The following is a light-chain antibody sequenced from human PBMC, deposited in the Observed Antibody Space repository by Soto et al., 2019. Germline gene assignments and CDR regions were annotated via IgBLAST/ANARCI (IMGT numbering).Light chain of an antibody. CDR2: KAS. J-gene: IGKJ1*01. V-gene: IGKV1-5*03. CDR3: QQYSSYSWT. Sequence: DIQMTQSPSTLSASGGDRVTITCRASQSISSWLAWYQQKPGKAPKLLIYKASSLESGVPSRFSGSGSGTEFTLTISSLQPDDFATYYCQQYSSYSWTFGQGTKVEIK. CDR1: QSISSW.